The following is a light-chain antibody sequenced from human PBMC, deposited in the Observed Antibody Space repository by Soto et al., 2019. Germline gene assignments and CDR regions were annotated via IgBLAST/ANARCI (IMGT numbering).Light chain of an antibody. J-gene: IGKJ1*01. CDR2: KAS. CDR3: QQYNSYST. CDR1: QSISSW. V-gene: IGKV1-5*03. Sequence: EIQMTQYPSTLSASVGDRGAITFRASQSISSWLAWYQQKPGKAPKLLIYKASSLESGVPSRFSGSGSGTESTLTISSLQPDDFATYYCQQYNSYSTFGQGTKVDIK.